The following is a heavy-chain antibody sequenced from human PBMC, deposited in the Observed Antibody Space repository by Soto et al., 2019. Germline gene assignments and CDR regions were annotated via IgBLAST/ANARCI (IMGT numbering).Heavy chain of an antibody. V-gene: IGHV4-59*01. CDR2: IYYSGST. J-gene: IGHJ5*02. Sequence: QVQLQESGPGLVKPSETLSLTCTVSGSSISSYYWSWIRQPPGKGLEWIGYIYYSGSTNYNPSLKSRVTISVDTSKNQFSLKLSSVTAADTAVYYCATIQLEPFGWFDPWGQGTLVTVSS. CDR1: GSSISSYY. D-gene: IGHD1-1*01. CDR3: ATIQLEPFGWFDP.